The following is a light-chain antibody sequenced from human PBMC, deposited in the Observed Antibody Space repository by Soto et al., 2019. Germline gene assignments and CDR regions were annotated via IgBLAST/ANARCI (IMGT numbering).Light chain of an antibody. CDR1: QNVSNNY. CDR2: SAS. J-gene: IGKJ3*01. V-gene: IGKV3-20*01. Sequence: IVLTQSPGILSLSPGERATLSCRASQNVSNNYLAWYQQRPGQIPRLLIYSASSRAAGIPDRFSGGGSGTDFTLTITRPEPDDFAVYYCQHFDNSLFTFGPGTKVDIK. CDR3: QHFDNSLFT.